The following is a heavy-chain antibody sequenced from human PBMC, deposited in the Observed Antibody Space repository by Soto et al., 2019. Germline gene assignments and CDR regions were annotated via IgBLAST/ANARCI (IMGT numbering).Heavy chain of an antibody. CDR1: GGSFSGYY. CDR3: ASPASRALNYSYGMDV. J-gene: IGHJ6*02. Sequence: PSETLSLTCAVYGGSFSGYYWSWIRQPPGKGLEWIGEINHSGSTNYNPSLKSRVTISVDTSKNQFSLKLSSVTAADTAVYYCASPASRALNYSYGMDVWGQGTTVTVSS. CDR2: INHSGST. V-gene: IGHV4-34*01.